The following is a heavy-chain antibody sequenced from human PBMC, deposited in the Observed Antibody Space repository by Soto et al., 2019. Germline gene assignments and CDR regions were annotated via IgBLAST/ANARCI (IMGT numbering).Heavy chain of an antibody. CDR2: MDGGSTNT. D-gene: IGHD3-9*01. J-gene: IGHJ2*01. CDR3: AKDILGYSFNL. V-gene: IGHV3-23*01. Sequence: EAQVLESGGGLVQPGGSLRLSCAASGFTISNSAMAWVRQAPGQGLEWFSAMDGGSTNTHYADSVQGRFTISRDSSKNSLFQQMDSLRADDTALYYCAKDILGYSFNLWGRGTLVTVSS. CDR1: GFTISNSA.